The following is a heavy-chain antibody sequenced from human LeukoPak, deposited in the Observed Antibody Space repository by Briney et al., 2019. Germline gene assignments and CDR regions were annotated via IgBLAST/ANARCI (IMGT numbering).Heavy chain of an antibody. CDR2: ISGSGGST. J-gene: IGHJ4*02. Sequence: GGSLRLSCAASGFIFSSYVMSWVRQAPGKGLEWVSVISGSGGSTYYADSVKGRFTISRDNSKNTLYLQMNSLRAEDTAVYYCANYRQSITAAGNSWEFADYWGKGIIVTASS. V-gene: IGHV3-23*01. CDR3: ANYRQSITAAGNSWEFADY. CDR1: GFIFSSYV. D-gene: IGHD6-13*01.